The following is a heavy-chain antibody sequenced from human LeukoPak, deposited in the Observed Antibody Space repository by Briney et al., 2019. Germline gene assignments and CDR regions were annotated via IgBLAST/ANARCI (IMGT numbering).Heavy chain of an antibody. CDR1: GFTFSNYA. J-gene: IGHJ4*02. CDR2: ISGSGGST. V-gene: IGHV3-23*01. CDR3: ARGLYSSSP. Sequence: TGGSLRLSCGVSGFTFSNYAMSWVRQAPGKGLECVSAISGSGGSTYYADSVKGRFTISRDNSKNTLYLQMNSLRVEDTAVYYCARGLYSSSPWGQGTLVTVSS. D-gene: IGHD6-6*01.